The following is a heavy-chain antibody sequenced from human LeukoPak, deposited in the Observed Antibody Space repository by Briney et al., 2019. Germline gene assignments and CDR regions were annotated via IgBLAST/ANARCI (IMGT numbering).Heavy chain of an antibody. CDR1: GGSISSYY. V-gene: IGHV4-59*08. CDR3: ARSIMITFGGVPHFDL. CDR2: IYYSGST. D-gene: IGHD3-16*01. J-gene: IGHJ2*01. Sequence: SETLSLTCTVSGGSISSYYWSWIRQPPGKGLEWIGYIYYSGSTNYNPSLKSRVTISVDTSKNQFSLKLSSVTAADTAVYYCARSIMITFGGVPHFDLWGRGTLVTVSS.